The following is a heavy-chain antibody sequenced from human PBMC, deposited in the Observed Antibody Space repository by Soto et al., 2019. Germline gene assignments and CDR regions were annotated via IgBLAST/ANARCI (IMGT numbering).Heavy chain of an antibody. CDR2: ISSSSSYI. Sequence: GGSLRLSCAASGFTFSSYSMNWVRQAPGKGLEWVSSISSSSSYIYYADSVKGRFTISRDNAKNSLYLQMNSLRAEDTAVYYCARDIDGAVAGESNYYGMDVWGQGTTVTVSS. J-gene: IGHJ6*02. CDR3: ARDIDGAVAGESNYYGMDV. V-gene: IGHV3-21*01. CDR1: GFTFSSYS. D-gene: IGHD6-19*01.